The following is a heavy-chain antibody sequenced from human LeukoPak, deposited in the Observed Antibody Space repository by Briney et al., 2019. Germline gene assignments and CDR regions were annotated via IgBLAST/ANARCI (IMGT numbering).Heavy chain of an antibody. D-gene: IGHD4-17*01. J-gene: IGHJ6*04. Sequence: PSETLSLTCAVSGYSISSGYYWGWIRQPPGKGLEWIGSIYHSGSTYYNPSLKSRVTISVDTSKNQFSLKLSSVTAADTAVYYCARADGDYEQPGGGTDVWGKGTTVTVSS. CDR3: ARADGDYEQPGGGTDV. CDR2: IYHSGST. CDR1: GYSISSGYY. V-gene: IGHV4-38-2*01.